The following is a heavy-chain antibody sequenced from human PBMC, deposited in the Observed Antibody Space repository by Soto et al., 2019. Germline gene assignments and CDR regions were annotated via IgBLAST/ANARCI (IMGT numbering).Heavy chain of an antibody. D-gene: IGHD3-22*01. CDR2: INWNSDTI. J-gene: IGHJ4*02. Sequence: VQLVESGGGLIQPGGSLRLSCAASGFTFDDYAMHWVRQAPGKGLEWVSGINWNSDTIGYADSVKGRFTVSRDNAKGSLLLQMSSLRAEDTAVYFCAMSNSNDLYYHFESWGQGTPVTVSS. CDR3: AMSNSNDLYYHFES. V-gene: IGHV3-9*01. CDR1: GFTFDDYA.